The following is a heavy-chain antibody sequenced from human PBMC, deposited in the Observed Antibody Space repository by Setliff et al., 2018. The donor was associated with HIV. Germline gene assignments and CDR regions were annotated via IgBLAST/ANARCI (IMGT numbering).Heavy chain of an antibody. CDR2: IYS. Sequence: GESLKISCQASGYSFTKFWIGWVRQMPGKGLEWMGLIYSPSFQGQVTISVDTSVSTAYLQWSSLKASDTAMYFCATHTLNNAFDIWGLGTMVTVSS. CDR1: GYSFTKFW. J-gene: IGHJ3*02. CDR3: ATHTLNNAFDI. V-gene: IGHV5-51*01.